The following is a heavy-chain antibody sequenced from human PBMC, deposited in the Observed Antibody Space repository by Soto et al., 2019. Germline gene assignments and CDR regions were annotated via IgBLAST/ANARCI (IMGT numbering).Heavy chain of an antibody. CDR1: GFTFSSYS. D-gene: IGHD5-12*01. V-gene: IGHV3-48*01. Sequence: GSLRLXCAASGFTFSSYSMNWVRQAPGKGLEWVSYISSSSSTIYYADSVKGRFTISRDNAKNSLYLQMNSLRAEDTAVYYCARDPIEMATPRPYYFGYWGQGTLVTVSS. CDR2: ISSSSSTI. J-gene: IGHJ4*02. CDR3: ARDPIEMATPRPYYFGY.